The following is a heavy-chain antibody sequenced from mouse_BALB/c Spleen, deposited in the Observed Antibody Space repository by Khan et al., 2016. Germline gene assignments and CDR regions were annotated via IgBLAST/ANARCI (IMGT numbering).Heavy chain of an antibody. CDR3: ARDYYGSSYCDY. CDR2: ISYSGST. Sequence: EVQLQESGPGLVKPSQSLSLTCTVTGYSITSDYAWNWIRQFPGNKLEWMGYISYSGSTSYHQSLKSRISITRDTSKKQFFLQWNSVTTEDTATYYCARDYYGSSYCDYWGQGTTLTVSS. D-gene: IGHD1-1*01. CDR1: GYSITSDYA. V-gene: IGHV3-2*02. J-gene: IGHJ2*01.